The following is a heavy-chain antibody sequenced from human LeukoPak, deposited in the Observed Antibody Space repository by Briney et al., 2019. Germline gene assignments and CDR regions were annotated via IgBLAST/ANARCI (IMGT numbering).Heavy chain of an antibody. Sequence: ASVKVSCKASGYTFTSYDINWVRQATGQGLEWMGWMNPNSGNTGYAQKFQGRVTITRNNSISTACMELSSLRSEDTAVYYCAGGKSGSYYQNGFDYWGQGTLVTVSS. V-gene: IGHV1-8*03. CDR1: GYTFTSYD. CDR3: AGGKSGSYYQNGFDY. CDR2: MNPNSGNT. J-gene: IGHJ4*02. D-gene: IGHD1-26*01.